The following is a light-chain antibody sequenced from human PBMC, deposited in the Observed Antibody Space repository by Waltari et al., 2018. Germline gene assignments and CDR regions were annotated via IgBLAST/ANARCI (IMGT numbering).Light chain of an antibody. J-gene: IGLJ2*01. CDR3: QTWDTDTVV. CDR2: VNSDGSH. V-gene: IGLV4-69*01. Sequence: QLVVTQSPSASASLGASVKLTCTLSSGHGSYAIAWHQQQPAKGPRFLLRVNSDGSHNKGDGIPYRFSGSSSGAERYLIISSLQSEDEADYYCQTWDTDTVVFGGGTKLTV. CDR1: SGHGSYA.